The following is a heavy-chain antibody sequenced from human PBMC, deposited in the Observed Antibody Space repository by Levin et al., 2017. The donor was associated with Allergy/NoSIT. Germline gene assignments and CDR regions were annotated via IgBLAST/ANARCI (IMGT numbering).Heavy chain of an antibody. D-gene: IGHD3-22*01. V-gene: IGHV1-69*04. CDR1: GGTFSSYP. J-gene: IGHJ5*02. CDR3: ARGTTITMIVAEWFDP. CDR2: IIPILGIA. Sequence: PSASVKVSCKASGGTFSSYPISWVRQAPGQGLEWMGRIIPILGIANYAQKFQGRVTITADKSTSTAYMELSSLRSEDTAVYYCARGTTITMIVAEWFDPWGQGTLVTVSS.